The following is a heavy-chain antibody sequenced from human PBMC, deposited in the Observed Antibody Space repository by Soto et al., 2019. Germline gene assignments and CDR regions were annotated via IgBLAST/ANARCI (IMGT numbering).Heavy chain of an antibody. V-gene: IGHV1-69*08. CDR2: IITILGIA. CDR3: PRDRGNCNDRTYYFDY. D-gene: IGHD1-1*01. CDR1: GGTFSSYT. J-gene: IGHJ4*02. Sequence: QVQLVQSGAEVKKPGSSVKVSCKASGGTFSSYTISWVRQAPGQGLEWMGRIITILGIANYAQKFQGRVPITADKSTSTAYIERSSLRSEYTAVDYCPRDRGNCNDRTYYFDYWGQGTLVTVSS.